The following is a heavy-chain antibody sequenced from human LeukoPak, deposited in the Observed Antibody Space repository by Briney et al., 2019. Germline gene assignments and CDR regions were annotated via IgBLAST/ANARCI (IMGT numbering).Heavy chain of an antibody. CDR1: GYTFTSYY. D-gene: IGHD6-13*01. CDR2: INPSGGST. Sequence: GASVKVSCKASGYTFTSYYMHWVRQAPGQGLEWMGIINPSGGSTSYAQKFQGRVTMTTDTSTSTAYMELRSLRPDDTAVYYCARDQDPRSIAAVHGDIWGQGTMVTVSS. J-gene: IGHJ3*02. V-gene: IGHV1-46*01. CDR3: ARDQDPRSIAAVHGDI.